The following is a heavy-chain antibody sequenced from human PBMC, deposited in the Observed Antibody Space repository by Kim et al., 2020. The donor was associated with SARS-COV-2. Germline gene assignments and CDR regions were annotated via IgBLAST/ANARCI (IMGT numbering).Heavy chain of an antibody. D-gene: IGHD3-16*02. CDR3: ARESVSQMITFGGVIGGPPSY. CDR1: GYTFTGYY. J-gene: IGHJ4*02. CDR2: INPNSGGT. Sequence: ASVKVSCKASGYTFTGYYMHWVRRAPGQGLEWMGWINPNSGGTNYAQKFQGRVTMTRDTSISTAYMELSRLRSDDTAVYYCARESVSQMITFGGVIGGPPSYWGQGTLVTVSS. V-gene: IGHV1-2*02.